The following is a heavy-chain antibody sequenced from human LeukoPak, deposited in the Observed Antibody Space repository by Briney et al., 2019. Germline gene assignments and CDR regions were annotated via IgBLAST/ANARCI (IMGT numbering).Heavy chain of an antibody. CDR1: GGSISSSSYY. J-gene: IGHJ4*02. V-gene: IGHV4-61*05. D-gene: IGHD3-3*01. CDR2: IYYSGST. Sequence: SETLSLTCTVSGGSISSSSYYWGWIRQPPGKGLEWIGYIYYSGSTNYNPSLKSRVTISVDTSKNQFSLKLSSVTAADTAVYYCARVWFPDDFWSGYYSYYFDYWGQGTLVTVSS. CDR3: ARVWFPDDFWSGYYSYYFDY.